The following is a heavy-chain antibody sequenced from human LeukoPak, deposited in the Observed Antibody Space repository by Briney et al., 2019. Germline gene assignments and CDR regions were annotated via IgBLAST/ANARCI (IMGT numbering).Heavy chain of an antibody. V-gene: IGHV4-59*01. CDR1: GGSNSSYY. Sequence: SETLSFTCTGSGGSNSSYYWIWIRQPPGKGLKWSGYIYYSGSTNYNPSLNSLATISVDTSKNQFCRKLSSVTAADTAVYYCARDSSGLMWFDPWGQGTLVTVSS. D-gene: IGHD6-19*01. CDR2: IYYSGST. J-gene: IGHJ5*02. CDR3: ARDSSGLMWFDP.